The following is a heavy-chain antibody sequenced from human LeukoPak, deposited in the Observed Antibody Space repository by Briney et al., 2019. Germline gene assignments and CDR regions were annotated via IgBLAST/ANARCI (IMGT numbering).Heavy chain of an antibody. Sequence: GSLRLSCAASGFTFSSYNMNWVRQAPGKGLERVSHIRTDGTTISYAESVKGRFTISRDNAKNSLSLQMNSLRAEDTAVYYCARSYCSSTTCYPIDYWGQGTLVTVSS. CDR1: GFTFSSYN. J-gene: IGHJ4*02. CDR2: IRTDGTTI. D-gene: IGHD2-2*01. CDR3: ARSYCSSTTCYPIDY. V-gene: IGHV3-48*04.